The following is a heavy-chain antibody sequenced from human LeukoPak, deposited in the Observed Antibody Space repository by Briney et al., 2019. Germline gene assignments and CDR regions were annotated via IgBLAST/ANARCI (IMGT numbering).Heavy chain of an antibody. J-gene: IGHJ4*02. CDR3: AKFKGYCTSTSCSGLYYFDY. V-gene: IGHV3-11*04. CDR2: ITESGGTE. Sequence: GGSLRLSCVGSAFTFSEYSMSWIRQAPGRELEWISSITESGGTEYYADSVKGRFTISRDNAKKSLYLQMNSLRAEDTAVYYCAKFKGYCTSTSCSGLYYFDYWGQGTLVTVSS. D-gene: IGHD2-2*01. CDR1: AFTFSEYS.